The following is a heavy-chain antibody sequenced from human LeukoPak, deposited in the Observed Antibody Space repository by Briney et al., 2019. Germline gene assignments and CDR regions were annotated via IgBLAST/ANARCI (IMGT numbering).Heavy chain of an antibody. D-gene: IGHD2/OR15-2a*01. V-gene: IGHV3-48*03. CDR3: AKGAFYDY. CDR1: GFTFSSYE. CDR2: ISSSGSTI. J-gene: IGHJ4*02. Sequence: PGGSLRLSCAASGFTFSSYEMNWVRQAPGKGLEWVSYISSSGSTIYYADSVKGRFTISRDNSKNTLYLQMNSLRSEDTAVYYCAKGAFYDYWGQGTLVTVSS.